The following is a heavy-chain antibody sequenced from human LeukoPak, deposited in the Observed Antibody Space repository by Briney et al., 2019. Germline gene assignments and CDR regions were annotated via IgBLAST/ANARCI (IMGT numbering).Heavy chain of an antibody. CDR3: AKEKLRYYDY. CDR2: ISGSGGTT. CDR1: GFTFSTYV. V-gene: IGHV3-23*01. D-gene: IGHD3-16*01. J-gene: IGHJ4*02. Sequence: EGSLRLSCEASGFTFSTYVRSWVRQAPGKGLECVSSISGSGGTTYYADSVKGRFTISRDNSKNTVYLQMSSLTVEDTAIYYCAKEKLRYYDYWGQGALVTVSS.